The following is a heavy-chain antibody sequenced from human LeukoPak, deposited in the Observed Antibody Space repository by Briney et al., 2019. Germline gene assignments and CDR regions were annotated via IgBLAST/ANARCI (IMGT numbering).Heavy chain of an antibody. V-gene: IGHV3-21*01. CDR2: ISSSSSYI. CDR1: GFPFSSYN. J-gene: IGHJ4*02. D-gene: IGHD6-13*01. Sequence: PGGSLRLSCAASGFPFSSYNINWVRQAPGKGLEWVSSISSSSSYIYYADSVKGRFTISRDNAKNSLYLQMNSLRAGDTAVYYCARDRMAYSSSDHFDYWGQGTLVTVSS. CDR3: ARDRMAYSSSDHFDY.